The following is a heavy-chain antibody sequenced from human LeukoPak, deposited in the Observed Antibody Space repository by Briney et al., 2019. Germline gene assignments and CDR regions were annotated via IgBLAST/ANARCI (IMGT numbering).Heavy chain of an antibody. CDR2: INPSGGST. D-gene: IGHD3-9*01. V-gene: IGHV1-46*01. CDR3: ARFRNILTGFDP. Sequence: GASVKVSCKASGYTFTSYYMHWVRQAPGQGLQWMGIINPSGGSTSYAQKFQGRVTMTRDTSTSTVYMELSSLRSEDTAVYYCARFRNILTGFDPWGQGTLVTVSS. J-gene: IGHJ5*02. CDR1: GYTFTSYY.